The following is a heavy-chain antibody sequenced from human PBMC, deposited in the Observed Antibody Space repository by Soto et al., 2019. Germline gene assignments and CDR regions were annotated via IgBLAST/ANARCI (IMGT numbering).Heavy chain of an antibody. Sequence: GGSLRLSCAASGFTFSSYAMSWVRQAPGKGLEWVSAISGSGGSTYYADSVKGRFTISRDNSKNTLYLQMNSLRAEDTAVYYCAKSASLKNMIVVVTSTPGFDYWGQGTLVTVSS. J-gene: IGHJ4*02. CDR2: ISGSGGST. V-gene: IGHV3-23*01. D-gene: IGHD3-22*01. CDR1: GFTFSSYA. CDR3: AKSASLKNMIVVVTSTPGFDY.